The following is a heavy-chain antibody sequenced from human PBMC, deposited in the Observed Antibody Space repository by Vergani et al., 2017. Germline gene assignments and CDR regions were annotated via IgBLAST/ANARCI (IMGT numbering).Heavy chain of an antibody. J-gene: IGHJ4*02. Sequence: QVQLQESGPGLVKPSETLSLTCSVSGVSISTYYWSWIRQPPGKGLVWIGYVYYTGSTNYDPSLKSRVTISLDTSKKKFSLRLNSVTAADTAVYYCARDIYGQNWFDYWGQGTLVTVSS. CDR3: ARDIYGQNWFDY. D-gene: IGHD1-1*01. V-gene: IGHV4-59*01. CDR1: GVSISTYY. CDR2: VYYTGST.